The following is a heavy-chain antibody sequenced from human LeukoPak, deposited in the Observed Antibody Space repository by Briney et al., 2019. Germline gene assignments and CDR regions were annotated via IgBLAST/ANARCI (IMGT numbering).Heavy chain of an antibody. CDR2: IYTSGSS. Sequence: PSETLSLTCTVSGGSIRSYYWSWIRQPAGKGLEWIGRIYTSGSSNYNPSLKSRVTMSVDTSKNQFSLKLSSVTAADTAVYYCARERLDGFSDYWGQGTLVTVSS. D-gene: IGHD3-10*01. V-gene: IGHV4-4*07. CDR1: GGSIRSYY. J-gene: IGHJ4*02. CDR3: ARERLDGFSDY.